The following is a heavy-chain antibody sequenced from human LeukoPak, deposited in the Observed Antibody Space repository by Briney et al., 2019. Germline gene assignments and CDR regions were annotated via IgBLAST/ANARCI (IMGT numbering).Heavy chain of an antibody. D-gene: IGHD1-1*01. CDR3: ARDNDKVVDH. CDR2: ITAYNGNR. V-gene: IGHV1-18*01. CDR1: GYTFSNYG. Sequence: ASVKVSCKPSGYTFSNYGISWVRQAPGQGLEWMGWITAYNGNRLYAQRFQGRITLTTDTSTSTSYMELRSLEYDDTAIYYCARDNDKVVDHWGQGTLVTVSS. J-gene: IGHJ4*01.